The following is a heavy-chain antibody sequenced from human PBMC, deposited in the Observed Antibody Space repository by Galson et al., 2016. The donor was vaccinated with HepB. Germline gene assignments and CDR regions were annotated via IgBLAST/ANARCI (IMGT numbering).Heavy chain of an antibody. CDR3: AKGQHAVMVTKYYDSSGPFDQ. J-gene: IGHJ4*02. Sequence: SLRLSCAASGFTFRSYWMSWVRQAPGKGLQWVANVNQDETEKYYLDSVKGRFTISRDNVKESVYLQMNSLRAEDTAVYYCAKGQHAVMVTKYYDSSGPFDQWGQGTLVTVSS. CDR1: GFTFRSYW. D-gene: IGHD3-22*01. V-gene: IGHV3-7*03. CDR2: VNQDETEK.